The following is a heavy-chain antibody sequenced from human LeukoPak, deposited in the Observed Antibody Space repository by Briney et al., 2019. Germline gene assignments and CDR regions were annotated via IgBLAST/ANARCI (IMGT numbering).Heavy chain of an antibody. CDR1: GYTLTELS. V-gene: IGHV1-24*01. CDR3: ATDVTSDANGDY. J-gene: IGHJ4*02. Sequence: ASVKVSCKVSGYTLTELSMHWVRQAPGKGLEWMGGFDPEDGETIYAQKFQGRVTMTEDTSTDTAYMELSSLRSEDTAVYYCATDVTSDANGDYWGQGTLVTVSS. CDR2: FDPEDGET. D-gene: IGHD4-17*01.